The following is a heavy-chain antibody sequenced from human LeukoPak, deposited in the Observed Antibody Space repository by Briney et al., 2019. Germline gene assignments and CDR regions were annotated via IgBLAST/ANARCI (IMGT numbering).Heavy chain of an antibody. CDR1: GFTFSSYA. Sequence: GASLRLSCTASGFTFSSYAMSWVRQAPGQGLEWVSSISASGGSTNYADSLKGRFTISRDNSKNTLYLQMNRLRAEDTAVYYCAKDYWDTAMVDDAFDMWRQET. CDR3: AKDYWDTAMVDDAFDM. D-gene: IGHD5-18*01. CDR2: ISASGGST. V-gene: IGHV3-23*01. J-gene: IGHJ3*02.